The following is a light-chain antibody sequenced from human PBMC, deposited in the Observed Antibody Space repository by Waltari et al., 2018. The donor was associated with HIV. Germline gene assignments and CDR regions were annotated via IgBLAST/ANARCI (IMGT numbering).Light chain of an antibody. Sequence: DIVMTQSPLSLSVTPVEPASISCRSRQRLLRPTGHNSLDWYVQKPGQSPQLLISLGSNRASGVPDRCSGSGSGTDFTLNISRVEAEDVGLYYCMQALQTRGTFGQGTKLEIK. CDR1: QRLLRPTGHNS. V-gene: IGKV2-28*01. CDR2: LGS. J-gene: IGKJ2*01. CDR3: MQALQTRGT.